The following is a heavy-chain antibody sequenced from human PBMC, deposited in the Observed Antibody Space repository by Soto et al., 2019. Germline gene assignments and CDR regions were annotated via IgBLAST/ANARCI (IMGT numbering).Heavy chain of an antibody. Sequence: QVQLQQWGAGLLKPSETLSLTCAVYGGSFSGYYWSWIRQPPGKGLEWIGEINHSGSTNYNPSLKSRVTISVDTSKNQFSLKLSSVTAADTAVYYCARGPPRVSGGSYYADYWGQGTLVTVSS. J-gene: IGHJ4*02. D-gene: IGHD1-26*01. CDR1: GGSFSGYY. CDR2: INHSGST. CDR3: ARGPPRVSGGSYYADY. V-gene: IGHV4-34*01.